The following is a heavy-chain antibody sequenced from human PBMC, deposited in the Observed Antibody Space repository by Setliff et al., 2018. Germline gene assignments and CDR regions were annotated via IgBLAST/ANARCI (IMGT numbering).Heavy chain of an antibody. V-gene: IGHV4-34*01. Sequence: KPSETLSLTCAVYGGSFSGYYWSWIRQPPGKGLEWIGEINHSGSTNCNPSLKSRVTISVDTSKNQFSLRLSSVTAADTAVYYCARGWGSGWSKEGAFDIWGQGTMVTVSS. CDR1: GGSFSGYY. J-gene: IGHJ3*02. D-gene: IGHD6-19*01. CDR3: ARGWGSGWSKEGAFDI. CDR2: INHSGST.